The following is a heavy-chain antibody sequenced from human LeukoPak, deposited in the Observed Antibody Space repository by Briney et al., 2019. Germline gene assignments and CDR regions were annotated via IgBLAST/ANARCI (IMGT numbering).Heavy chain of an antibody. D-gene: IGHD2-2*01. CDR1: GYTFTNYG. Sequence: ASVKVSCKASGYTFTNYGFSWVRQAPGQGLEWMGWISTYSGNTNYAQQLQGRVTMTSDTSTSTVYMELRSLRSDDTAVYYCARGYCRSTSCHEPPLYGMDVWGHGTTVTVS. CDR3: ARGYCRSTSCHEPPLYGMDV. V-gene: IGHV1-18*04. CDR2: ISTYSGNT. J-gene: IGHJ6*02.